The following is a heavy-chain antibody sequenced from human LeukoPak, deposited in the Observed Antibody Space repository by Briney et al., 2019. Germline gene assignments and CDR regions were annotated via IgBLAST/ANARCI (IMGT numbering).Heavy chain of an antibody. J-gene: IGHJ4*02. Sequence: PGGSLRLSCAASGFTFSSYAMSWVRQAPGKGLEWVANIKQDGSEKDYVDSVKGRFTISRDNAKNSLYLQMNSLRAEDTAVYYCVLNLDYWGQGTLVTVSS. CDR1: GFTFSSYA. D-gene: IGHD2/OR15-2a*01. CDR3: VLNLDY. CDR2: IKQDGSEK. V-gene: IGHV3-7*01.